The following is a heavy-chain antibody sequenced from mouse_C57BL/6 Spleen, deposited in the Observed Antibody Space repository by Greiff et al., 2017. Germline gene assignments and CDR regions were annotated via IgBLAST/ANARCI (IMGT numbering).Heavy chain of an antibody. CDR3: ARWDWNYDFDY. Sequence: DVKLVESGGGLVQPGGSLSLSCAASGFTFTDYYMSWVRQPPGKALEWLGFIRNKANGYTTEYSASVKGRFTISRDNSQSILYLQMNALRAEDSATYYCARWDWNYDFDYWGQGTTLTVSS. V-gene: IGHV7-3*01. J-gene: IGHJ2*01. CDR2: IRNKANGYTT. D-gene: IGHD1-1*01. CDR1: GFTFTDYY.